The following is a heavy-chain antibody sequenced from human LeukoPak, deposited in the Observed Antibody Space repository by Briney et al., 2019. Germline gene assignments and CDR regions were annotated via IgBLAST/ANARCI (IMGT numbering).Heavy chain of an antibody. J-gene: IGHJ4*02. CDR2: INPNSGGT. CDR1: GYTFTGYY. D-gene: IGHD2-8*01. Sequence: ASVKVSCKAFGYTFTGYYMHWVRQAPGQGLEWMGWINPNSGGTNYAQKFQGRVALTRDTSIRTAYMELSRLRSDDTAVYYCATTVLMVYAPFDYWGQGTLVTVSS. V-gene: IGHV1-2*02. CDR3: ATTVLMVYAPFDY.